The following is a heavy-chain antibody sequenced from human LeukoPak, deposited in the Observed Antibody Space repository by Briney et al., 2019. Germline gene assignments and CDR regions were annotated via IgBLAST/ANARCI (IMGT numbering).Heavy chain of an antibody. D-gene: IGHD2-15*01. J-gene: IGHJ6*02. CDR1: GFTFSSYA. CDR2: ISGSGGST. CDR3: AKLGGSSYYYGMDV. Sequence: GGSLRLSCAASGFTFSSYAMSWVRQAPGKGLGWVSAISGSGGSTYYADSVKGRFTISRDNSKNTLYLQMNSLRAEDTAVYYCAKLGGSSYYYGMDVWGQGTTVTVSS. V-gene: IGHV3-23*01.